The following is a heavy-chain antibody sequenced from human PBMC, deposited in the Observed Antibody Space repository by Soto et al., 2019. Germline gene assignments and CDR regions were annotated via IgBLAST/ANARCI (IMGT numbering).Heavy chain of an antibody. D-gene: IGHD1-26*01. J-gene: IGHJ4*02. CDR1: GGSISSGDYY. Sequence: QVQLQESGPGLVKPSQTLSLTCTVSGGSISSGDYYWSWIRQPPGKGLEWIGYIYYSGSTYYNPTLKRRVTISVDTSKNQSSLKLSSVTAADTAVYYCARAVRGSYYDYWGQGTLVTVSS. CDR3: ARAVRGSYYDY. CDR2: IYYSGST. V-gene: IGHV4-30-4*01.